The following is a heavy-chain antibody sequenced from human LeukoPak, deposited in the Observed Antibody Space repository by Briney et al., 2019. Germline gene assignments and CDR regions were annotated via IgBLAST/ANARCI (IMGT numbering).Heavy chain of an antibody. V-gene: IGHV3-30*04. CDR2: ISYDGSNK. CDR3: ARVSGSYSLSAFDI. D-gene: IGHD1-26*01. J-gene: IGHJ3*02. CDR1: GFTFSSYA. Sequence: GGPLRLSCAASGFTFSSYAMHWVRQAPGKGLEWVAVISYDGSNKYYADSVKGRFTISRDNSKNTLYLQMNSLRAEDTAVYYCARVSGSYSLSAFDIWGQGTMVTVSS.